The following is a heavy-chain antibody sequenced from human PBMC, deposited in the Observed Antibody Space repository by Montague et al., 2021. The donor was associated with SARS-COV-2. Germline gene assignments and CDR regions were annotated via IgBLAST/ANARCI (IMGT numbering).Heavy chain of an antibody. CDR2: IYDSDTT. V-gene: IGHV4-61*01. CDR3: ARAANILSGFYNHPFEY. D-gene: IGHD3-9*01. J-gene: IGHJ4*02. Sequence: SETPSLTCTVSGGSVISDTYFWSWIRQPPGKGLGWIAYIYDSDTTNNNPSFWSRVSMSSDRSKNQFSLKLTSVTPADTAVYYCARAANILSGFYNHPFEYWGQGILVTVSS. CDR1: GGSVISDTYF.